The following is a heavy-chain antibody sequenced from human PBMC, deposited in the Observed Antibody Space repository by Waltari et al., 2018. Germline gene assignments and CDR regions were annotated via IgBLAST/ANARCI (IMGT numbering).Heavy chain of an antibody. Sequence: EVHLVESGGGLVQPGGSLRLTDAASGLRFGAPVTPSGRQVPGWGLEWVSRINVDGGYISYADSVRGRFTISRDNAESTVYLHLNNLRVDDTAVYFCARKGGTGYPYGPFYYDHWGQGTLVNVSS. J-gene: IGHJ4*02. CDR1: GLRFGAPV. CDR2: INVDGGYI. V-gene: IGHV3-74*01. CDR3: ARKGGTGYPYGPFYYDH. D-gene: IGHD3-9*01.